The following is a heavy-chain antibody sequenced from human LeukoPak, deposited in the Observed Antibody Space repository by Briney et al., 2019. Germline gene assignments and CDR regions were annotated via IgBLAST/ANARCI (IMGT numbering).Heavy chain of an antibody. J-gene: IGHJ4*02. Sequence: GGSLRLSCAASGFTFSSYAMHWVRQPPGKGLEWVSYISSSGSRIYYADSVKGRFTISRDNPKNSLYLQLNRRRAEDTAVYYCARGGVGGYYFDYGGQGTLVTVSS. V-gene: IGHV3-48*03. CDR1: GFTFSSYA. CDR3: ARGGVGGYYFDY. D-gene: IGHD2-15*01. CDR2: ISSSGSRI.